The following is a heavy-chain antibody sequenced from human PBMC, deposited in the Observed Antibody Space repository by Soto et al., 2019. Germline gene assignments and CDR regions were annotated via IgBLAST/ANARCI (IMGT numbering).Heavy chain of an antibody. CDR2: INSDGSST. CDR1: GFTFSSYW. J-gene: IGHJ6*04. CDR3: ASGATWFGELYADV. D-gene: IGHD3-10*01. V-gene: IGHV3-74*01. Sequence: EVQLVESGGGLVQPGGSLRLSCAASGFTFSSYWMHWVRQAPGKGLVWVSRINSDGSSTSYADSVKGRFTISRDNAKNTLYLQMNSLRAEDTAVYYCASGATWFGELYADVWGKGTTVTVSS.